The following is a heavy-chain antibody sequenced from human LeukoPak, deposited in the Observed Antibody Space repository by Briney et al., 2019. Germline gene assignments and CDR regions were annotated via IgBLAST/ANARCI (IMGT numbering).Heavy chain of an antibody. V-gene: IGHV4-30-2*01. CDR1: GGSISSGGYY. Sequence: PSQTLSLTCTVSGGSISSGGYYWSWIRQPPGKGLEWIGYIYHSGSTYYNPSLKSRVTISVDRSKNQFSLKLSSVTAADTAVYYCARYNSSGWTNYFDYWGQGTLVTVSS. J-gene: IGHJ4*02. CDR2: IYHSGST. D-gene: IGHD6-19*01. CDR3: ARYNSSGWTNYFDY.